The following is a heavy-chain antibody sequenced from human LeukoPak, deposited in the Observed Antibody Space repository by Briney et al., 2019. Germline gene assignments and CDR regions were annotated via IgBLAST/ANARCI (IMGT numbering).Heavy chain of an antibody. J-gene: IGHJ4*02. Sequence: SETLSLTCTVSGGSISPLYWSWIRQPPGKGLEFIGYIFFTGTTNYNPSLKSRVTLSVDTSKNQFSLKLSSVTPVDTAVYYCARGGVAAKYYFDYWGQGTLVTVSS. CDR2: IFFTGTT. V-gene: IGHV4-59*11. CDR3: ARGGVAAKYYFDY. CDR1: GGSISPLY. D-gene: IGHD3-10*01.